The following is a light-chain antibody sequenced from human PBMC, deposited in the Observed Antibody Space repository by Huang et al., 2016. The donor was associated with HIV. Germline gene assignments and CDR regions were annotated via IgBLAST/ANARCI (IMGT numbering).Light chain of an antibody. J-gene: IGKJ2*01. CDR2: AAS. V-gene: IGKV3-11*01. Sequence: EVVLTQSPATLSLSPGERATLSCRASQGVSSSFAWYQQKPGQAPRLLMYAASVRATGIPARCSGSASGTDFTLTISSLEPEDFAVYYCQQRRNWPPYTFGQGTKLEIK. CDR1: QGVSSS. CDR3: QQRRNWPPYT.